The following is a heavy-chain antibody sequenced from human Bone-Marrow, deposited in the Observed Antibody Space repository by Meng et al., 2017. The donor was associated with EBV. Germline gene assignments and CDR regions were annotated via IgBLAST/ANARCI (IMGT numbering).Heavy chain of an antibody. V-gene: IGHV1-8*01. D-gene: IGHD3-10*01. CDR1: GYTFTSYD. Sequence: QVQLVQSGAEVKKPXVSVKVSCXASGYTFTSYDINWVRQATGQGLEWMGWMNPNSGNTGYAQKFQGRVTMTRNTSISTAYMELSSLRSEDTAVYYCARGKWGYYGSGSYPSDYWGQGTLVTVSS. CDR2: MNPNSGNT. CDR3: ARGKWGYYGSGSYPSDY. J-gene: IGHJ4*02.